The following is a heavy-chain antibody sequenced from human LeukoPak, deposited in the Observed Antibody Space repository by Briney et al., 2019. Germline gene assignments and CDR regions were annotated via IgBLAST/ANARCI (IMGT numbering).Heavy chain of an antibody. CDR1: GDSISTDY. J-gene: IGHJ6*02. D-gene: IGHD3-9*01. Sequence: SETLSLTCTVSGDSISTDYWTWIRQPPGKGLEWIGYIYYSGSANYNPSLRGRVTISVDTSKNQFSLKLSSVTTADTAVYYCARDPYDTYYYGMDVWGQGTTVTVSS. CDR2: IYYSGSA. CDR3: ARDPYDTYYYGMDV. V-gene: IGHV4-59*01.